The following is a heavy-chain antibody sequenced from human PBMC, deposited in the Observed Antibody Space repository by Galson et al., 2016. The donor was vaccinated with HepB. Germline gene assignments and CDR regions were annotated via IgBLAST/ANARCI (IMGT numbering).Heavy chain of an antibody. CDR2: ISHDGTTT. J-gene: IGHJ4*02. CDR3: AGAFDH. V-gene: IGHV3-30*03. Sequence: SLRLSCAASGFTFNNYGMHWARQAPGKGLDWVAVISHDGTTTYSADSVKGRFTISRDNSKHTLYLQMSSLRPEDTAIYYCAGAFDHWGQGILVTVSS. CDR1: GFTFNNYG.